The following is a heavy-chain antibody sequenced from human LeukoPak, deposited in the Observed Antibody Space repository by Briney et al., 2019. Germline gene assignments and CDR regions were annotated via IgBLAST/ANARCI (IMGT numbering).Heavy chain of an antibody. D-gene: IGHD1-26*01. CDR2: IYCSGST. J-gene: IGHJ4*02. Sequence: SETLSLTCTVSGGSISSSSYYWGWIRQPPGKGLEWIGSIYCSGSTYYNPSLKSRVTISVDTSKNQFSLKLSSVTAADTAVYYCARGTTWYSGSYPDYWGQGTLVTVSS. CDR1: GGSISSSSYY. CDR3: ARGTTWYSGSYPDY. V-gene: IGHV4-39*07.